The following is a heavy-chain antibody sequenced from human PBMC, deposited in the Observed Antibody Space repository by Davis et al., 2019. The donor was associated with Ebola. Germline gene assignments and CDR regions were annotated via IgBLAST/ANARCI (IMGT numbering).Heavy chain of an antibody. J-gene: IGHJ4*02. Sequence: SETLSLTCAVYGGSFTDYFWSWVRQPPGKGREWIGYIYYSGTTDYNPSLKSRVTISRDTSKNQDSLTLNSVTAADTAVYFCSRGTSSGFYGGRHDFWGLGTLVTVSS. D-gene: IGHD3-22*01. V-gene: IGHV4-59*01. CDR2: IYYSGTT. CDR1: GGSFTDYF. CDR3: SRGTSSGFYGGRHDF.